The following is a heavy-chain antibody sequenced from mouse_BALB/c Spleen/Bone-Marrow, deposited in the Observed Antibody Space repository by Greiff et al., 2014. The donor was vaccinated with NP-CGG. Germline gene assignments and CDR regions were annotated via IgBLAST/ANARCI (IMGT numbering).Heavy chain of an antibody. V-gene: IGHV14-3*02. CDR3: AQGYDWAMDY. Sequence: EVHLVESGAELVKPGASVKLSCTASGFNIKDTYIHWVKQRPEQGLEWIGRIDPANGNTKYDPKFQGKATITTDTSSNTAYLQLSSLTSEDTAVYYCAQGYDWAMDYWGQGTSVTVSS. D-gene: IGHD2-14*01. CDR2: IDPANGNT. CDR1: GFNIKDTY. J-gene: IGHJ4*01.